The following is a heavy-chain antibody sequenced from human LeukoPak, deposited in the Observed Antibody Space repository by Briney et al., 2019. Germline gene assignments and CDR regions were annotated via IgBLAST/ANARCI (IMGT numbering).Heavy chain of an antibody. V-gene: IGHV4-30-4*01. Sequence: SQTLSLTCTVSGGSISSGDYYWSWIRQPPGKGLEWIGYIYYGESPYYNPSLKSRVTISVDTSKNQFSLKVSSVTAADTALYFCARHRGGYDHRIDYWRQGTLVTVSS. J-gene: IGHJ4*02. CDR3: ARHRGGYDHRIDY. CDR2: IYYGESP. CDR1: GGSISSGDYY. D-gene: IGHD5-12*01.